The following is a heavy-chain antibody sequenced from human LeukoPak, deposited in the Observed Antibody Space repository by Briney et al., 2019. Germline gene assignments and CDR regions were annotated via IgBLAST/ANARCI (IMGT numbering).Heavy chain of an antibody. CDR2: INHSGST. J-gene: IGHJ6*02. Sequence: SETLSLTCAVYGGSFSGYYWSWIRQPPGKGLEWIGEINHSGSTNYNPPLKSRVTISVDTSKNQFSLKLSSVTAADTAVYYCARGLLGSYYYYGMDVWGQGTTVTVSS. V-gene: IGHV4-34*01. D-gene: IGHD2-8*02. CDR3: ARGLLGSYYYYGMDV. CDR1: GGSFSGYY.